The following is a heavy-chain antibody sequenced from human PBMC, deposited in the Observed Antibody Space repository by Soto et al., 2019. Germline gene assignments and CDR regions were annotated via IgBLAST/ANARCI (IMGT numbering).Heavy chain of an antibody. CDR2: IYSSGST. J-gene: IGHJ4*02. CDR1: GGSISSYY. CDR3: ARVDYGDPFNFDY. V-gene: IGHV4-59*01. Sequence: SETLSLTCTVSGGSISSYYWSWIRQPPGKGLEWIGYIYSSGSTNYNPCLKSRVTISVDTSKNDFSLKLSSVTAADTPVYYCARVDYGDPFNFDYGGQGTLVTVSS. D-gene: IGHD4-17*01.